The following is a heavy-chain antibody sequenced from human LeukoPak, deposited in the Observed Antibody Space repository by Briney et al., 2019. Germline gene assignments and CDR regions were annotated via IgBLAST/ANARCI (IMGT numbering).Heavy chain of an antibody. CDR2: ISYDGSNK. CDR1: GLTFSSYA. CDR3: ASMGSGWSNSGNYFDY. D-gene: IGHD6-19*01. Sequence: PGGSLRLSCAASGLTFSSYAMHWVRQAPGKGLEWVAVISYDGSNKYYADSVKGRLTISRDNSKNTLYLQMNSLRAEDTAVYYCASMGSGWSNSGNYFDYWGQGTLVTVSS. J-gene: IGHJ4*02. V-gene: IGHV3-30-3*01.